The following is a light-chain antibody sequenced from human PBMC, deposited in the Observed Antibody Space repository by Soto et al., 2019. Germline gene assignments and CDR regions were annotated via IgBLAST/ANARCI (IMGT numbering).Light chain of an antibody. CDR1: SSVVGAYDY. Sequence: QSVLTPPASLSGAPGQSITLSRTGNSSVVGAYDYVSWYQQHPDKAPKLMIYEVSNRPSGVSNRFSGSKSVNTATLTISGLQADDEADYYCSSYTSSSTRVFGTGTKVTVL. V-gene: IGLV2-14*03. J-gene: IGLJ1*01. CDR3: SSYTSSSTRV. CDR2: EVS.